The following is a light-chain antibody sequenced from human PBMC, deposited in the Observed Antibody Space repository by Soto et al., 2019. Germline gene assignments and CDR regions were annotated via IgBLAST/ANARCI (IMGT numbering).Light chain of an antibody. CDR3: QQYDNLTLT. V-gene: IGKV1-33*01. CDR1: QSVNSW. J-gene: IGKJ4*01. Sequence: DIQRTQSPSTLSAFVGDRVTITCRASQSVNSWLAWYQQKPGKAPKLXIHDASNLETGVPSRFSGSGSGTDFSFTISRLQDEDIATYYCQQYDNLTLTFGGGTKVDIK. CDR2: DAS.